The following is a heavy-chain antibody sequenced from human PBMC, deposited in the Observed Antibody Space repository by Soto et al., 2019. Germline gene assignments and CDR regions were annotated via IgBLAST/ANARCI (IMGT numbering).Heavy chain of an antibody. Sequence: QVQLVQSGAEVKKPGASVTVSCKASAYSFTTYHIHWVRQAPGQGLEWMGLINPDAGATNYTQRFQYRLRLTRDTSTSTDYMELRSLTFADTAVYYCARGDIVLVPASEGNWFVPWGQGTLVTVSS. J-gene: IGHJ5*02. CDR2: INPDAGAT. D-gene: IGHD2-2*01. CDR3: ARGDIVLVPASEGNWFVP. CDR1: AYSFTTYH. V-gene: IGHV1-46*01.